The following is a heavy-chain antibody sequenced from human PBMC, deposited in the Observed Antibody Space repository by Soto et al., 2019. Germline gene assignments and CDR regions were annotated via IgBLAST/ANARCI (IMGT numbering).Heavy chain of an antibody. Sequence: QVQLVESGGGVVQPGRSLRLSCAASGFTFSSYAMHWVRQAPGKGLEWVAVILYDGSNKYYADSVKGRFTISRDNSKNTLYLQMNSLRAEDTAVYYCARGINYYDSSGRDAFDIWGQGTMVTVSS. J-gene: IGHJ3*02. CDR3: ARGINYYDSSGRDAFDI. V-gene: IGHV3-30-3*01. CDR2: ILYDGSNK. CDR1: GFTFSSYA. D-gene: IGHD3-22*01.